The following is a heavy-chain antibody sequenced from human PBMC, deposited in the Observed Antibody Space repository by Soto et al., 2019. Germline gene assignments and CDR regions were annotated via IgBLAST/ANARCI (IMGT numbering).Heavy chain of an antibody. V-gene: IGHV3-30-3*01. CDR2: ISYDGSDK. D-gene: IGHD2-15*01. J-gene: IGHJ3*02. Sequence: PGGSLRLSCAASGFTFSSYAMHWVRQAPGKGLEWVALISYDGSDKDYADSVKGRFTISRDNSRNTLFLQMNSLRAEDTAVYYCAKAGEMATIGAATVICGPGTMVTVS. CDR1: GFTFSSYA. CDR3: AKAGEMATIGAATVI.